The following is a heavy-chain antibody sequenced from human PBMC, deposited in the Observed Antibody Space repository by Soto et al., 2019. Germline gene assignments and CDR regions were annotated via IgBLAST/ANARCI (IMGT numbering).Heavy chain of an antibody. CDR1: GFTFSSYA. Sequence: GGSLRLSCAASGFTFSSYAMSWVRQAPGKGLEWVSAISGSGGSTYYADSVKGRFTISRDNSKNTLYLQMNSLRAEDTAVYYCAKVHPSIYSNEKYYFDYWGQGTLVTVSS. V-gene: IGHV3-23*01. CDR2: ISGSGGST. J-gene: IGHJ4*02. CDR3: AKVHPSIYSNEKYYFDY. D-gene: IGHD4-4*01.